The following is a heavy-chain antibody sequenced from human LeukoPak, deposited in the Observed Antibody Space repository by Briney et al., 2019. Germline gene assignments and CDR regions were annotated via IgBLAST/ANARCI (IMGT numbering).Heavy chain of an antibody. CDR1: GGSISSYY. CDR3: ASTSTGCSSSWYWNYYYYMDV. CDR2: IYYSGST. V-gene: IGHV4-59*01. D-gene: IGHD6-13*01. Sequence: SETLSLTCSVSGGSISSYYWSWIRQPPGKGLEWIGYIYYSGSTNYNPSLKSRVTISVDTSKNQFSLKLSSVTAADTAVYYCASTSTGCSSSWYWNYYYYMDVWGKGTTVTISS. J-gene: IGHJ6*03.